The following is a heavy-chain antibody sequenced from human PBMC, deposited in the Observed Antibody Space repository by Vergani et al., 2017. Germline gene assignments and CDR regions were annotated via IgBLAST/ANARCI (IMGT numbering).Heavy chain of an antibody. CDR2: LTGGCGST. V-gene: IGHV3-23*01. D-gene: IGHD1-26*01. CDR1: GFTFSTYA. CDR3: VKDAGSYENFFDS. Sequence: EVQLLESGGSLKQPGGSVRLSCAASGFTFSTYAMHWVRQAPGKGLEWVLALTGGCGSTYYADSFKGRFIISRATSRDTLYLQMNSLRPEDTATYYCVKDAGSYENFFDSWGQGALVTVSS. J-gene: IGHJ4*02.